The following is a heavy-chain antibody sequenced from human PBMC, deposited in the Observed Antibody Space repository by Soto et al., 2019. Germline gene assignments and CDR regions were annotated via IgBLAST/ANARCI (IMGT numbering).Heavy chain of an antibody. V-gene: IGHV1-18*01. CDR1: GYTFTRYG. CDR3: ARGEMAPYHAFDI. CDR2: ISAYNGNT. D-gene: IGHD3-16*01. Sequence: GASVEGSCKASGYTFTRYGISWVRQAPGQGLEGMGWISAYNGNTNYAQKLQGRVTMTTDTSTSTAYMELRSLRSDDTAVYYCARGEMAPYHAFDIWGQGTMVTVSS. J-gene: IGHJ3*02.